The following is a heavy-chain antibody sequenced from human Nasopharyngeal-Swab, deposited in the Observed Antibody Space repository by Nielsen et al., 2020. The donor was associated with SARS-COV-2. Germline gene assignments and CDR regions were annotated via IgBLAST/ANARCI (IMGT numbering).Heavy chain of an antibody. V-gene: IGHV3-49*01. Sequence: SLKISCTTSGFTFGDYAMSWFRQVPGKGLEWVGFIRSKTYGGAPEYAASVKGRFTISRDGAESIAYLQMNSLETEDTGVYYCARSVGSFYGQGAFDIWGQGTMVTVSS. CDR2: IRSKTYGGAP. CDR3: ARSVGSFYGQGAFDI. CDR1: GFTFGDYA. J-gene: IGHJ3*02. D-gene: IGHD1-26*01.